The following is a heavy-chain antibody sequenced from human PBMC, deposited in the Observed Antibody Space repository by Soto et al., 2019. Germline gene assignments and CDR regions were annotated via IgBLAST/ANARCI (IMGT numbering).Heavy chain of an antibody. Sequence: PSQTLSLTCTASGGSISSYYWSWIRQPPGRGLEWIGYIYYSGSTNYNSSLKSRVTISVDTSKNQFSLKLSSVTAADTAVYYCARHSIAAADDYWGQGTLVTVSS. V-gene: IGHV4-59*08. CDR3: ARHSIAAADDY. J-gene: IGHJ4*02. D-gene: IGHD6-13*01. CDR2: IYYSGST. CDR1: GGSISSYY.